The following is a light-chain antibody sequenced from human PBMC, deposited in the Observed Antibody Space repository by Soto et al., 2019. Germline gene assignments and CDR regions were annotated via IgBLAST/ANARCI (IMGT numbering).Light chain of an antibody. Sequence: IVMTQSPGTLSLFPGERATLSCRASQSVSSRLAWYQQKPGLAPRLLIYDASSRATGISDRLSGSGSGTDFTLTISRMEPEDFAVYYCQQYGSSPSFGGGTKVDIK. CDR2: DAS. J-gene: IGKJ4*01. V-gene: IGKV3D-20*01. CDR1: QSVSSR. CDR3: QQYGSSPS.